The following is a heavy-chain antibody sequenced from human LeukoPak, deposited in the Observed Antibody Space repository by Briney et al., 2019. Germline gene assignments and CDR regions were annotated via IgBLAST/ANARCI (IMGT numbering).Heavy chain of an antibody. CDR1: GGSINNYY. Sequence: SETLSLTCTVSGGSINNYYWSWIRQPAGKGLEWIGRIYTRGSTNYDPSLKSRVTMSVDTSKNQFSLKLTSVTAADTAVYYCARDLVTVTKGFDIWGQGTMVSVSS. J-gene: IGHJ3*02. V-gene: IGHV4-4*07. D-gene: IGHD4-17*01. CDR3: ARDLVTVTKGFDI. CDR2: IYTRGST.